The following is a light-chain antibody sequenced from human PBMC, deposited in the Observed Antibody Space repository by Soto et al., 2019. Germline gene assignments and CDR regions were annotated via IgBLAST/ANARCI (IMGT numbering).Light chain of an antibody. CDR1: QSVSSN. CDR3: QQYNNWWT. Sequence: EIVMTQSPANMSVSPGERATLSCRASQSVSSNLAWYQQKPGQAPRPLIYGASTRATGIPARFSGSGSGTEFTLTVSSLQSEDFAVYCCQQYNNWWTFGQGTKV. V-gene: IGKV3-15*01. J-gene: IGKJ1*01. CDR2: GAS.